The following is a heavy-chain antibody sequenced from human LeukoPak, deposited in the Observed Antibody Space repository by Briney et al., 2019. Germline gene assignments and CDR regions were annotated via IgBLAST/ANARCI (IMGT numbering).Heavy chain of an antibody. D-gene: IGHD3-22*01. CDR3: ARVGSRSGIPDSSGYYYYYYMDV. CDR2: IYHSGST. Sequence: SETLSLTCAVSGGSISSSNWWSWVRQPPGKGLEWIGEIYHSGSTNYNPSLKSRVTISVDTSKNQFSLKLSSVTAADTAVYYCARVGSRSGIPDSSGYYYYYYMDVWGKGTTVTISS. V-gene: IGHV4-4*02. J-gene: IGHJ6*03. CDR1: GGSISSSNW.